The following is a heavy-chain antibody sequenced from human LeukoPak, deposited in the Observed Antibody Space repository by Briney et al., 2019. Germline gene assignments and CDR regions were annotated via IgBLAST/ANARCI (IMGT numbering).Heavy chain of an antibody. CDR3: ARDLRGTTVGHYYYYYYYYMDV. CDR2: IIPIFGTA. D-gene: IGHD4-11*01. J-gene: IGHJ6*03. V-gene: IGHV1-69*05. Sequence: SVKVSCKASGGTFSSYAISWVRQAPGQGLEWMGRIIPIFGTANYARKFQGRVTITTDESTSTAYMELSSLRSEDTAVYYCARDLRGTTVGHYYYYYYYYMDVWGKGTTVTVSS. CDR1: GGTFSSYA.